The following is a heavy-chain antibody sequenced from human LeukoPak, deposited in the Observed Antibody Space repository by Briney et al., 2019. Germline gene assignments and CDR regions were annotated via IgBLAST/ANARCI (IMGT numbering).Heavy chain of an antibody. V-gene: IGHV3-21*01. CDR3: AREGGVLGEAFDV. CDR2: IGDSSRSI. J-gene: IGHJ3*01. CDR1: GFTFSTYG. D-gene: IGHD3-10*01. Sequence: PGGSLRLSCAASGFTFSTYGMNWVRQAPGKGLEWVSSIGDSSRSIFYADSVKGRFTISRDNAKNSLYLQMNSLRAEDTAVYYCAREGGVLGEAFDVWGQGTMVTISS.